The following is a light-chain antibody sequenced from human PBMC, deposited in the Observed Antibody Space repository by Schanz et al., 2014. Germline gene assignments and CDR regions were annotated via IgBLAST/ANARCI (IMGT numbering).Light chain of an antibody. CDR2: DVA. CDR3: CSYGGNYAFKV. J-gene: IGLJ3*02. V-gene: IGLV2-11*01. Sequence: QSALTQPASVSGSPGQSITISCTGTSSDVGGYNYVSWYQQHPGKAPKLIIYDVAQRPSGVPDRFSGSKSGNTASLTISGLQAEDEADYYCCSYGGNYAFKVFGGGTKLTVL. CDR1: SSDVGGYNY.